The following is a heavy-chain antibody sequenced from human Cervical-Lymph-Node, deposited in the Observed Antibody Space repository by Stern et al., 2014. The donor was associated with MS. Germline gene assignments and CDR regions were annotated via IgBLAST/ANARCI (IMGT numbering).Heavy chain of an antibody. Sequence: VQLVQSGAEVKKPGESLKISCKGSGYTFTNNWIAWVRQMPGKGLEWMGIIYPDDSDIRYSPSLQGQVTISADNSISTAYLQWSSRKAGDSAVYYCARPPPRRKWDDPNYGMDVWGQGTTVTVSS. V-gene: IGHV5-51*03. D-gene: IGHD1-1*01. J-gene: IGHJ6*02. CDR3: ARPPPRRKWDDPNYGMDV. CDR2: IYPDDSDI. CDR1: GYTFTNNW.